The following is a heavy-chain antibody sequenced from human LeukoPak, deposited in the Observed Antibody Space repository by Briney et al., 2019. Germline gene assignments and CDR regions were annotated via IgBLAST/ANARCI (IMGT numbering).Heavy chain of an antibody. CDR1: GGSISSYY. J-gene: IGHJ5*02. Sequence: SETLSLTCTVSGGSISSYYWSWIRQPPGKGLEWIGYIYCSGSTNYNPSLKSRVTISVDTSKNQFSLKLSSVTAADTAVYYCARGRKYYYDSSGYYYLNWFDPWGQGTLVTVSS. V-gene: IGHV4-59*12. D-gene: IGHD3-22*01. CDR3: ARGRKYYYDSSGYYYLNWFDP. CDR2: IYCSGST.